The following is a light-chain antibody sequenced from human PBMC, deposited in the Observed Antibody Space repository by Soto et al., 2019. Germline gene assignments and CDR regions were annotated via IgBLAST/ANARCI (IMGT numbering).Light chain of an antibody. J-gene: IGLJ2*01. CDR1: ALPKQY. Sequence: SYELTQPPSVSVSPGQTARITCSGDALPKQYAYWYQQKPGQAPVLVIYKDSERPSGIPERFSGSSSGTTVTLTISGVQAEDEADYYCQSADSSGXVXXGXTKLXVL. V-gene: IGLV3-25*03. CDR3: QSADSSGXV. CDR2: KDS.